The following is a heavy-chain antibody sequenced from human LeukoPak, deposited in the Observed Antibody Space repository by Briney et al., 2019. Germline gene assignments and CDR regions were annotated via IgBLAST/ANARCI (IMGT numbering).Heavy chain of an antibody. D-gene: IGHD6-13*01. CDR3: ARDLGIAAAGT. J-gene: IGHJ4*02. CDR2: IIPIFGTA. V-gene: IGHV1-69*05. CDR1: GGTFSSYA. Sequence: GASVKVSCKXSGGTFSSYAISWVRQAPGQGLEWMGRIIPIFGTANYAQKFQGRVTITTDESTSPAYMELSSLRSEDTAVYHCARDLGIAAAGTWGQGTLVTVSS.